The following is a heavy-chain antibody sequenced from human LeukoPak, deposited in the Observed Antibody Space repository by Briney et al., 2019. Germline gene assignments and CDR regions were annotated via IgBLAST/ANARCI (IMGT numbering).Heavy chain of an antibody. CDR2: INPSGGST. Sequence: PGGSLRLSGAASGFTFSSYAMHWVRQAPGQGLEWMAIINPSGGSTSHAQKFQGRVTMTRDTSASTVYMELSSLRSEDTAVYYCASVYKYGMDVWGQGTTVTVSS. J-gene: IGHJ6*02. CDR1: GFTFSSYA. V-gene: IGHV1-46*01. CDR3: ASVYKYGMDV.